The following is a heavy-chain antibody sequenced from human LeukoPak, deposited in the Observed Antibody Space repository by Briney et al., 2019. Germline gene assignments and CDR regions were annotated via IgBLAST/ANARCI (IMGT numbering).Heavy chain of an antibody. CDR1: GFTLSSYW. CDR3: ARVLAGGTNWFDP. CDR2: INRDGSEK. J-gene: IGHJ5*02. Sequence: PGGSLRLSCAASGFTLSSYWMSWVRQAPGKGLEWVANINRDGSEKYYVDSVKGRFTISRDNAKNSLYLQMNSLRAEDTSVYYCARVLAGGTNWFDPWGQGTLVTVSS. V-gene: IGHV3-7*02. D-gene: IGHD3-16*01.